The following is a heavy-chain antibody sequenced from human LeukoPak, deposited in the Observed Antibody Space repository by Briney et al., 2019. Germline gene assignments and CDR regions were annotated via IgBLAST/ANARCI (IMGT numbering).Heavy chain of an antibody. V-gene: IGHV4-59*01. J-gene: IGHJ6*02. D-gene: IGHD1-26*01. Sequence: SETLSLTCTVSGGSISSYYWSWIRQPPGKGLEWVGYIYYSGSTNYNPSLKSRVTISVDTSKNQFSLKLSSVTAADTAVHYCARGRSEVGATTYYYGMDVWGQGTTVTVSS. CDR3: ARGRSEVGATTYYYGMDV. CDR1: GGSISSYY. CDR2: IYYSGST.